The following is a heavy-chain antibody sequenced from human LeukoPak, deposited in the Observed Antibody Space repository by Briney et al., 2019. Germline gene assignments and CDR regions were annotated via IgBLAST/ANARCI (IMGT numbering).Heavy chain of an antibody. CDR3: TKRGRDWGPFDY. CDR2: ISGSGGST. D-gene: IGHD7-27*01. CDR1: GFTFSSYG. Sequence: GGSLRLSCAASGFTFSSYGMSWVRQAPGKGLEWVSTISGSGGSTYYPDSVKGRFTISRDNSRNTLYLELDSLRDEDTAVYYCTKRGRDWGPFDYWGQGTLVTVSS. V-gene: IGHV3-23*01. J-gene: IGHJ4*02.